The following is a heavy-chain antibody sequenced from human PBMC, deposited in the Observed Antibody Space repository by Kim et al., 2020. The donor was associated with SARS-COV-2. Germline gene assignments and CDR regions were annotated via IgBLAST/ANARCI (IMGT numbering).Heavy chain of an antibody. Sequence: ASVKVSCKASGYTFTSYYMHWVRQAPGQGLEWMGIINPSGGSTSYAQKFQGRVTMTRDTSTSTVYMELSSLRSEDTAVYYCARGVVGASITREDLDYWGQGTLVTVSS. D-gene: IGHD1-26*01. J-gene: IGHJ4*02. CDR1: GYTFTSYY. V-gene: IGHV1-46*01. CDR3: ARGVVGASITREDLDY. CDR2: INPSGGST.